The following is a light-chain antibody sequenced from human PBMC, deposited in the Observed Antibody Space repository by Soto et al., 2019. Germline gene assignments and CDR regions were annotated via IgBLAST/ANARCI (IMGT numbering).Light chain of an antibody. CDR1: QSISNY. Sequence: DIQMTQSPSSLSASVGDRVTITCRASQSISNYLNWYQQKPGNAPKLLIYGASSSQSGVPSRFSGSGSGTDFTLTISSLQPEDFATYYCEQSYSTRWTFGQGTKVEIK. CDR2: GAS. CDR3: EQSYSTRWT. J-gene: IGKJ1*01. V-gene: IGKV1-39*01.